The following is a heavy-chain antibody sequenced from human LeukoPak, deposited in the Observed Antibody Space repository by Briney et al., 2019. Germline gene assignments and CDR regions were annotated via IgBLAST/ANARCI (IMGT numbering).Heavy chain of an antibody. V-gene: IGHV1-2*02. J-gene: IGHJ4*02. CDR3: ARDDGYRSGSSCYGKFDY. CDR2: INPNSGDT. CDR1: GYTFTGYY. Sequence: ASVKVSCKASGYTFTGYYLHWVRQAPGQGLEWMGWINPNSGDTNYAQKFQGRVTMTRDTSINTAYMELSRLRSDDTAVYYCARDDGYRSGSSCYGKFDYWGQGTLVTVSS. D-gene: IGHD2-15*01.